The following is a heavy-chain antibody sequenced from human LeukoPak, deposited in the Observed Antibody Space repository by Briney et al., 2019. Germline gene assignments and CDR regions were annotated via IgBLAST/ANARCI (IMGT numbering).Heavy chain of an antibody. CDR2: ISSSGNTI. CDR3: ARAMRSGYDY. Sequence: YPGGSLRLSCAASGFTFSSYGMNWVRQVRQAPGKGLEWLSYISSSGNTIYYADSVKGRFTISRDNAKNSLYLHMNGLRDEDTAVYYCARAMRSGYDYWGQGTLVTVSS. CDR1: GFTFSSYG. J-gene: IGHJ4*02. V-gene: IGHV3-48*02. D-gene: IGHD5-12*01.